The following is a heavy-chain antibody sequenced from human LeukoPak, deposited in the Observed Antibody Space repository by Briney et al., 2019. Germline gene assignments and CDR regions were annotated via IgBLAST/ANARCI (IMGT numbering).Heavy chain of an antibody. V-gene: IGHV4-39*01. CDR3: ARQRYYYDSSGYYT. J-gene: IGHJ5*02. Sequence: SETLSLTCTVSGGSISSSSYYWGWIRQPPGKGLEWRGSIYYSGSTYYNPSLKSRVTISVDTSKNQFSLKLSSVTAADTAVYYCARQRYYYDSSGYYTWGQGTLVTVSS. CDR1: GGSISSSSYY. D-gene: IGHD3-22*01. CDR2: IYYSGST.